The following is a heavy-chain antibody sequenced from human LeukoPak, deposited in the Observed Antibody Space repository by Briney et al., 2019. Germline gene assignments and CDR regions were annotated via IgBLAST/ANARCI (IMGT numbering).Heavy chain of an antibody. V-gene: IGHV4-34*01. Sequence: SETLSLTCAVYGGSFSGYYWSWIRQPPEKGLEWIGEINHSGSTNYNPSLKSRVTIEVDTSKNQFSLKLSSVTAADTAVYYCARGKDYSNYGAIDYWGQGTLVTVSS. CDR2: INHSGST. CDR3: ARGKDYSNYGAIDY. D-gene: IGHD4-11*01. CDR1: GGSFSGYY. J-gene: IGHJ4*02.